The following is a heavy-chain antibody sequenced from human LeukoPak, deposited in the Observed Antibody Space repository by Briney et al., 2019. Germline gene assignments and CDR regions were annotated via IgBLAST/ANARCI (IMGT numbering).Heavy chain of an antibody. CDR3: ARENMRSDCSGGSCYFLEAFDI. CDR2: IYYSGST. Sequence: SETLSLTCTVSGGSISSYYWSWIRQPPGKGQEWIGYIYYSGSTNYNPSLKSRVTISVDTSKNQFSLKLSSVTAADTAVYYCARENMRSDCSGGSCYFLEAFDIWGQGTMVTVSS. V-gene: IGHV4-59*01. CDR1: GGSISSYY. J-gene: IGHJ3*02. D-gene: IGHD2-15*01.